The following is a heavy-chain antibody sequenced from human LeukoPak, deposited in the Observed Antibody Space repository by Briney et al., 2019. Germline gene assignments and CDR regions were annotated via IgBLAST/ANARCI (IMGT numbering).Heavy chain of an antibody. V-gene: IGHV5-51*01. D-gene: IGHD2-2*02. CDR1: GYSFTSYW. Sequence: GESLKISCKGSGYSFTSYWIGWVRQMPGKGLEWMGIIYPGDSDTRYSPSFQGQVTISADKSISTAYLQWRSLKASDTAMYYCARNLGYCSSTSCYTPHFDYWGQGTLVTVSS. CDR2: IYPGDSDT. CDR3: ARNLGYCSSTSCYTPHFDY. J-gene: IGHJ4*02.